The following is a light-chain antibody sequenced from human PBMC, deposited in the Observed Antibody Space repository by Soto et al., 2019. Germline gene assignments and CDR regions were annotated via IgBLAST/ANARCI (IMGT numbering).Light chain of an antibody. J-gene: IGLJ1*01. V-gene: IGLV2-8*01. CDR3: ASYAGNTFYV. CDR1: SSDVGAYNY. CDR2: EVS. Sequence: QSVLTQPPSASGSPGQSLTISCTGTSSDVGAYNYVSWYQQHPGKAPKLVIYEVSKRPSGVPDRFSGSKSGNTASLTVSGLQAEDEADYYCASYAGNTFYVLGTGTEVTVL.